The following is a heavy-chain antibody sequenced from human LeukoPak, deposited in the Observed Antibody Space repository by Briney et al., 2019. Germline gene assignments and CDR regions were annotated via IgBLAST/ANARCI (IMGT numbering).Heavy chain of an antibody. Sequence: PSETLSLTCTVSGGSISSGDYYWSWIRQPPGKGLEWIGYIYYSGSTYYNPSLKSRLNISVDTSNNLFSLKLTSVTAADTAVYYCARQGIAAAIDYWGQGTLVTVSS. CDR2: IYYSGST. J-gene: IGHJ4*02. V-gene: IGHV4-30-4*08. CDR1: GGSISSGDYY. CDR3: ARQGIAAAIDY. D-gene: IGHD6-13*01.